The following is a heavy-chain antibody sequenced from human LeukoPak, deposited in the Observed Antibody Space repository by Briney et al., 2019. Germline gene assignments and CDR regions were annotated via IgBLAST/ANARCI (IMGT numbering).Heavy chain of an antibody. J-gene: IGHJ6*03. D-gene: IGHD3-10*01. Sequence: ASVKVSCKASGYTFTGYYMHWVRQAPGQGLGWVGWSNPNSGGTNYAQKFQGRVTMTRDTSIRTAYMELSRLRSDDTAVYYCAREYYGNYYYYMDVWGKGTTVTISS. V-gene: IGHV1-2*02. CDR1: GYTFTGYY. CDR3: AREYYGNYYYYMDV. CDR2: SNPNSGGT.